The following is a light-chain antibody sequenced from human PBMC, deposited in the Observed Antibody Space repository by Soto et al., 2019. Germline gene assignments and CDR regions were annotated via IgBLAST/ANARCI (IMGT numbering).Light chain of an antibody. Sequence: QSVLTQPASVSGSPGQSITISCTGTNSDIGFYNYVSWYQQHPGEAPKLIIYEVAKRPSGVSSRFSGSKSGNTASLTISGLQAEDEADYHSSSYTSSSPLYVFGTGTKVTVL. CDR2: EVA. J-gene: IGLJ1*01. CDR3: SSYTSSSPLYV. CDR1: NSDIGFYNY. V-gene: IGLV2-14*01.